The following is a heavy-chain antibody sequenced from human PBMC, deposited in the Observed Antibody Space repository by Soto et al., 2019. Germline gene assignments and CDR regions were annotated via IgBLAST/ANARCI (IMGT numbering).Heavy chain of an antibody. CDR2: IIPIFGTA. CDR1: GGTFSSYA. V-gene: IGHV1-69*06. D-gene: IGHD2-2*01. CDR3: ASQLGGRDYYYYGMDV. Sequence: GASVKVSCKASGGTFSSYAISWVRQAPGQGLEWMGGIIPIFGTANYAQKFQGRVTITADKSTSTAYMELSSLRSEDTAVYYCASQLGGRDYYYYGMDVWGQGTTVTVSS. J-gene: IGHJ6*02.